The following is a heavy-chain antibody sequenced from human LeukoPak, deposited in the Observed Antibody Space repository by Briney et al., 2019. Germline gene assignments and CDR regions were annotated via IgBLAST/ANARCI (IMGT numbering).Heavy chain of an antibody. Sequence: SGGSLRLSCAASGFTFSSYAMHWVRQAPGKGLEWVAVISYDGSNKYYADSVKGRFTISRDNSKNTLYLQMNSLRAEDTAVYYCVKEAYYGWGSSPTFYFDYWGQGTRVTVSS. CDR2: ISYDGSNK. V-gene: IGHV3-30*04. J-gene: IGHJ4*02. CDR3: VKEAYYGWGSSPTFYFDY. CDR1: GFTFSSYA. D-gene: IGHD3-10*01.